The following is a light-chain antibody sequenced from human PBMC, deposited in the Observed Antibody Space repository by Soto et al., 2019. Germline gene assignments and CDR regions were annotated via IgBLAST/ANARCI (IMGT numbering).Light chain of an antibody. CDR2: DAS. CDR1: QSVNSRY. Sequence: EIVLTQSPGTLCLSPGEIATLSCRASQSVNSRYFAWYPQKPGQAPRLLIYDASSRATGIPDRFSGSGSGTDFTLTISRLEPEDFAVYYCQQYGSSPYTFGQGTKLEIK. J-gene: IGKJ2*01. V-gene: IGKV3-20*01. CDR3: QQYGSSPYT.